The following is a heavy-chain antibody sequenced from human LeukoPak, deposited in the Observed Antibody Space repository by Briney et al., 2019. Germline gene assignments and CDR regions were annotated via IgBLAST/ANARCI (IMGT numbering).Heavy chain of an antibody. CDR1: GYTFTNYY. Sequence: RASVKVFCKASGYTFTNYYMHWVRQAPGQGLEWMGLINPSGGGTSYAQNFQGRVTMTRDTSTSTVYMELSSLRSEDTAVYYCARGYCSSTSCFLYYYYMDVWGKGTTVTVSS. CDR3: ARGYCSSTSCFLYYYYMDV. V-gene: IGHV1-46*01. J-gene: IGHJ6*03. D-gene: IGHD2-2*01. CDR2: INPSGGGT.